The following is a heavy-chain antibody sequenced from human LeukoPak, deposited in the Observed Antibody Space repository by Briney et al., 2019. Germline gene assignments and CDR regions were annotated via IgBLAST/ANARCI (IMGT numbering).Heavy chain of an antibody. CDR2: IYTSGST. D-gene: IGHD5-18*01. Sequence: SETLSLTCTVSGGSISSGSYYWSWIRQPAGKGLEWIGRIYTSGSTNYNPSLKSRVTISVDTSKNQFSLKLSSATAADTAVYYCARFGRGYSYGPFDYWGQGTLVTVSS. J-gene: IGHJ4*02. CDR1: GGSISSGSYY. CDR3: ARFGRGYSYGPFDY. V-gene: IGHV4-61*02.